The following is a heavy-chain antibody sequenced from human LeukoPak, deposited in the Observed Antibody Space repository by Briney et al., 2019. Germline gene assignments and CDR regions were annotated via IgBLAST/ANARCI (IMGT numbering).Heavy chain of an antibody. CDR3: AKDRGHIVATFAFDC. CDR1: GFTFSSYG. J-gene: IGHJ4*02. Sequence: GGSLRLSCAASGFTFSSYGMHGVRQAPGKGLEWVAVISYDGSNKYYADSVKGRFTISRDNSKNTLYLQMNSLRAEDTAVYYCAKDRGHIVATFAFDCWGQGTLVTVSS. V-gene: IGHV3-30*18. CDR2: ISYDGSNK. D-gene: IGHD5-12*01.